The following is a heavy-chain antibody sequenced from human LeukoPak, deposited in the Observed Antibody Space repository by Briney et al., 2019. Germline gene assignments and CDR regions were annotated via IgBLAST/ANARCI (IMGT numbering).Heavy chain of an antibody. CDR1: GIPFSSFG. V-gene: IGHV3-30*02. CDR3: AKEVRYYDILTGSDIGGYFDY. CDR2: IWYDGSNK. J-gene: IGHJ4*02. Sequence: PGGSLRLSCAAPGIPFSSFGMHWLRQAPGKGLEWVAFIWYDGSNKYYTDSVKGRFTISRDNSKNTLYLQMNSLRAEDTAVYYCAKEVRYYDILTGSDIGGYFDYWGQGTLVTVSS. D-gene: IGHD3-9*01.